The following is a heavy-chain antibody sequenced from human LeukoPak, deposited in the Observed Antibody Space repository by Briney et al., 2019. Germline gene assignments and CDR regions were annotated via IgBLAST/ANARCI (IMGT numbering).Heavy chain of an antibody. CDR3: ARAAWLWDY. Sequence: GGSLRLSCTASGFTFSNYWMHWVRQAPGKGLEWVANIKQDGSEKYYVDSVKGRFTISRDNAKNSLYLQMNSLRAEDTAVYYCARAAWLWDYWGQGTLVTVSS. J-gene: IGHJ4*02. CDR2: IKQDGSEK. D-gene: IGHD3-22*01. V-gene: IGHV3-7*03. CDR1: GFTFSNYW.